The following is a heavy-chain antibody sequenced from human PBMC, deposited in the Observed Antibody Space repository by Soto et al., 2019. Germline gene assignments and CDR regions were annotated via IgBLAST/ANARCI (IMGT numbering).Heavy chain of an antibody. Sequence: GGSLRLSCAASGFTFSSYGMHWVRQAPGKGLEWVAVISYDGSNKYYADSVKGRFTISRDNSKNTLYLQMNSLRAEDTAVYYCASITTWELRPDRTLAYWCQGTLGTVSS. V-gene: IGHV3-30*03. J-gene: IGHJ4*02. CDR3: ASITTWELRPDRTLAY. D-gene: IGHD1-26*01. CDR2: ISYDGSNK. CDR1: GFTFSSYG.